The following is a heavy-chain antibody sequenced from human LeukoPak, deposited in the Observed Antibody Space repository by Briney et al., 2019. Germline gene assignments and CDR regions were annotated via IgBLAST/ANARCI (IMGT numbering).Heavy chain of an antibody. V-gene: IGHV3-53*01. CDR1: GFTVSNSY. D-gene: IGHD7-27*01. J-gene: IGHJ4*02. CDR3: TKTGGPWD. Sequence: PGRSLRLSCAASGFTVSNSYMSCIRQAPGKGLEWVSVIYSDGTSYYADTSKARLSIYRDNSKNTLYLQMNSLRVEDTAMYYCTKTGGPWDWGEGTVVTVSS. CDR2: IYSDGTS.